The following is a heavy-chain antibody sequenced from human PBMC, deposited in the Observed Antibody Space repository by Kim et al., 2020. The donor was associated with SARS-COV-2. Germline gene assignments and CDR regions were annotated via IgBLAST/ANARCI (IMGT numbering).Heavy chain of an antibody. CDR3: ARMGDVEMAPYYYYGMDV. D-gene: IGHD3-16*01. V-gene: IGHV6-1*01. Sequence: SQTLSLTCAISGDSVSSNSAAWNWIRQSPSRGLEWLGRTYYRSKWYNDYAVSVKSRITINPDTSKNQFSLQLNSVTPEDTAVYYCARMGDVEMAPYYYYGMDVWGQGTTVTVSS. J-gene: IGHJ6*02. CDR2: TYYRSKWYN. CDR1: GDSVSSNSAA.